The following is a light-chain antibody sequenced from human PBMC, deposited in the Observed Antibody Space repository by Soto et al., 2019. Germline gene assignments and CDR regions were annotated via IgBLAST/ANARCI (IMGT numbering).Light chain of an antibody. CDR3: SSYAGSNNFV. CDR2: EVS. Sequence: QSALTQPPSASGSPGQSVTISCTGTSSDVGGYNYVSWYQQHPGKAPKLMIYEVSKRPSGVPDRFSGSKSDNTASLTVSGLQAEDDADYYCSSYAGSNNFVFGTGTKLTVL. CDR1: SSDVGGYNY. J-gene: IGLJ1*01. V-gene: IGLV2-8*01.